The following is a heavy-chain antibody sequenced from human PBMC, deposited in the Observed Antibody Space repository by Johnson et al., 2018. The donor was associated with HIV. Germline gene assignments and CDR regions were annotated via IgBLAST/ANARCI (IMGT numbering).Heavy chain of an antibody. J-gene: IGHJ3*02. CDR3: ASPTSGYSGVKAFDI. CDR2: IRWNSGTI. V-gene: IGHV3-20*04. D-gene: IGHD3-22*01. CDR1: GLTFDDYG. Sequence: VQLVESGGCVVRPGGSLRLSCAASGLTFDDYGMSWVRQAPGKGLEWVSGIRWNSGTIAYADSVKGRFTISRDNAKNSLYLQMNSLRAEDSAVYYCASPTSGYSGVKAFDIWGHGTMVTVSS.